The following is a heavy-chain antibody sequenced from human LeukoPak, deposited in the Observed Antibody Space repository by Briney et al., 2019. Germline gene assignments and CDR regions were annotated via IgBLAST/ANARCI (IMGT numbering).Heavy chain of an antibody. CDR1: GYSFTSYW. V-gene: IGHV5-51*01. CDR3: AVHNYYDSSGYYY. Sequence: GESLKISCKGSGYSFTSYWSGWGRQMPGKGLEWMGIIYPGDSDTRYSPSFQGQVTISADKSISTAYLRWSSLKASDTAMYYCAVHNYYDSSGYYYWGQGTLVTVSS. J-gene: IGHJ4*02. D-gene: IGHD3-22*01. CDR2: IYPGDSDT.